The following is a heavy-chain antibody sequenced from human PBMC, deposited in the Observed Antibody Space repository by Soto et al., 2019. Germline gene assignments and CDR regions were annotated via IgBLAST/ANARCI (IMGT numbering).Heavy chain of an antibody. CDR3: ARPIQYYFDTSAQSAWFDP. CDR1: GGTFGSYA. D-gene: IGHD3-22*01. Sequence: QVQLVQSGAEVKKPGSSVKVSCKTSGGTFGSYAISWVRQAPGQGLEWMGGIIPIFSTPNYAQKFQARVTITADESTSTAYMELSSLRSEDTAVYYCARPIQYYFDTSAQSAWFDPWGQGTLVTVSS. CDR2: IIPIFSTP. J-gene: IGHJ5*02. V-gene: IGHV1-69*12.